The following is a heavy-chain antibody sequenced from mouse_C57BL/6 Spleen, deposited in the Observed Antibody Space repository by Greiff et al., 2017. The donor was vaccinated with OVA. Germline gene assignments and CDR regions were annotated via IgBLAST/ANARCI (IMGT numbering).Heavy chain of an antibody. CDR2: IDPSDSYT. J-gene: IGHJ4*01. Sequence: VQLQQPGAELVMPGASVKLSCKASGYTFTSYWMHWVKQRPGQGLEWIGEIDPSDSYTNYNQKFKGKSTLTVDKSSSTAYMQLSSLTSEDSAVYYCERHNEDYYAMDYWGQGTSVTVSS. CDR1: GYTFTSYW. D-gene: IGHD6-1*01. V-gene: IGHV1-69*01. CDR3: ERHNEDYYAMDY.